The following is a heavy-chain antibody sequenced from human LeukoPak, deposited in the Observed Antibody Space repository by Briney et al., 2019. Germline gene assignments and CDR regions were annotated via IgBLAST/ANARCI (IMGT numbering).Heavy chain of an antibody. V-gene: IGHV3-7*03. CDR3: ARVQGWGRSVRYFDY. CDR2: IKQDGSEK. Sequence: GGSLRLSCAASGFTFSSYWMSWVRQAPGKGLEWVANIKQDGSEKYYVGSVKGRFTISRDNAKNSLYLQMNSLRAEDTAVYYCARVQGWGRSVRYFDYWGQGTLVTVSS. CDR1: GFTFSSYW. D-gene: IGHD3-16*01. J-gene: IGHJ4*02.